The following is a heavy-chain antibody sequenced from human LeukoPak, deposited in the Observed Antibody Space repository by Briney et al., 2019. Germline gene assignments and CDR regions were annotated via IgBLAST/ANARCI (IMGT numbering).Heavy chain of an antibody. V-gene: IGHV7-4-1*02. D-gene: IGHD3-10*01. CDR1: GYTFTSYA. J-gene: IGHJ5*02. CDR3: ARDAGEDWFDP. CDR2: INTNTGNP. Sequence: GASVTVSCTASGYTFTSYAMNWVRQAPGQGLEWMGWINTNTGNPTYAQGFTGRFVFSLDTPVSTAYLQISSLKAEDTAVYYCARDAGEDWFDPWGQGTLVTVSS.